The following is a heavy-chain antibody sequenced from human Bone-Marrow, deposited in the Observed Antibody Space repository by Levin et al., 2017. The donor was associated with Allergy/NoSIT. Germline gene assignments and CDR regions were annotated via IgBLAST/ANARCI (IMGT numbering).Heavy chain of an antibody. Sequence: PSETLSLTCTVSGASVTSGTYYWSWIRLPPGKGLEWIGYIHHSGITSYNPSLKSRVTVSLDTSNNQFSLKLTSVTAADTAVYYCARGPAMTAWGQGTLVTVSS. CDR2: IHHSGIT. D-gene: IGHD2-21*02. V-gene: IGHV4-61*01. J-gene: IGHJ1*01. CDR3: ARGPAMTA. CDR1: GASVTSGTYY.